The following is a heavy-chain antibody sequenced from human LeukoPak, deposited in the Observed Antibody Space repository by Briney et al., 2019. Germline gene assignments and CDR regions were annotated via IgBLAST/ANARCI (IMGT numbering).Heavy chain of an antibody. CDR2: IYYSGST. CDR1: GVSISSYY. D-gene: IGHD2-15*01. Sequence: SETLSLTCTVSGVSISSYYWSWLRQPPGKGLEWIGYIYYSGSTNYNPSLKSRVTISVDTSKNHFSLKLNSVTAADTAVYYCARDLGYCSGGSCYTSWFDPWGQGTLVTVSS. V-gene: IGHV4-59*01. J-gene: IGHJ5*02. CDR3: ARDLGYCSGGSCYTSWFDP.